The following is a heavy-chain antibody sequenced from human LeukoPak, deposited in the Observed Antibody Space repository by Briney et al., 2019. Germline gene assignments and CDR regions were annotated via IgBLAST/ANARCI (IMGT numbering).Heavy chain of an antibody. CDR3: ARADYGDYEESFDP. J-gene: IGHJ5*02. Sequence: ASXKVSCKASGYTFTCYYMHWVRQAPGQGLEWMGRINPNSGGTNYAQKFQGRVTMTRDTSISTAYMELSRLRSDDTAVYYCARADYGDYEESFDPWGQGTLVTVSS. CDR2: INPNSGGT. D-gene: IGHD4-17*01. V-gene: IGHV1-2*06. CDR1: GYTFTCYY.